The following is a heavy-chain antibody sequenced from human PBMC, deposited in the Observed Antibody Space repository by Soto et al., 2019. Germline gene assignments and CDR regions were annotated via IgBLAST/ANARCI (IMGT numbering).Heavy chain of an antibody. Sequence: QVQLQQWGAGLLKPSETLSLTCAVYGGSFSGYYWSWIRQPPGKGLEWIGEINHSGSTNYNPSLKSRVTISVDTSKNQFTLKLSSVIAADTAVYYCARVWNSNYYFDYWGEGTLVTVSS. J-gene: IGHJ4*02. CDR2: INHSGST. V-gene: IGHV4-34*01. D-gene: IGHD4-4*01. CDR1: GGSFSGYY. CDR3: ARVWNSNYYFDY.